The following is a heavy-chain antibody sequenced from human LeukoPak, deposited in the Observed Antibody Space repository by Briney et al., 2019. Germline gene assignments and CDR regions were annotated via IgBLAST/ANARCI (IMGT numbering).Heavy chain of an antibody. CDR2: INPSGGST. CDR3: ARTLYDYVWGSYRHPFDY. CDR1: GYTFTSYY. D-gene: IGHD3-16*02. Sequence: ASVKVSCKASGYTFTSYYMHWVRQAPGQGLEWMGIINPSGGSTSYAQKFQGRVTMTRDTSTSTVYMELSSLRSEDTAVYYCARTLYDYVWGSYRHPFDYWGQGTLVTVSS. V-gene: IGHV1-46*01. J-gene: IGHJ4*02.